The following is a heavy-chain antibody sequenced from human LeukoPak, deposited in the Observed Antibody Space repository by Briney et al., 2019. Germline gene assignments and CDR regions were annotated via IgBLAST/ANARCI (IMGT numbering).Heavy chain of an antibody. CDR2: INAGNGDT. CDR3: ARGYCSSTSCQYYFDN. J-gene: IGHJ4*02. CDR1: GYTFTNYA. D-gene: IGHD2-2*01. Sequence: ASVKVSCKASGYTFTNYAIHWVRQAPGQRLEWMGWINAGNGDTKYSQKFQGGVTITRDTSASTAYMGLSSLRSEDTAVYSCARGYCSSTSCQYYFDNWGQGTPVTVSS. V-gene: IGHV1-3*01.